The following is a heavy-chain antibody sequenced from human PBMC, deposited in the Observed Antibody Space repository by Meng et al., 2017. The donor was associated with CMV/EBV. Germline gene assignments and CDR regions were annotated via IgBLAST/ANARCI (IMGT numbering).Heavy chain of an antibody. D-gene: IGHD3-16*01. CDR2: ISSSSSYI. Sequence: GESLKISCAASGFTFSSYSMNWVRQAPGKGLEWVSSISSSSSYIYYADSVKGRFTISRDNAKNSLCLQMNSLRAEDTAVYYCARALRPIDGAPYGMDVWGQGTTVTVSS. CDR1: GFTFSSYS. V-gene: IGHV3-21*01. J-gene: IGHJ6*02. CDR3: ARALRPIDGAPYGMDV.